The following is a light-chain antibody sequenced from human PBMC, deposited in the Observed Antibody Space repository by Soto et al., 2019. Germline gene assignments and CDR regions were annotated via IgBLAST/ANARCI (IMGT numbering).Light chain of an antibody. Sequence: QSVLTQAPSVSAAPGQKVTISCSGSSSNIGNNYVSWYQQLPGTAPKLLIYDNNKRPSGIPDRFSGSKSGTSATLGITGLQTGDEADYYCGTWDSSRSALYVFGTGTKVTVL. CDR2: DNN. V-gene: IGLV1-51*01. J-gene: IGLJ1*01. CDR3: GTWDSSRSALYV. CDR1: SSNIGNNY.